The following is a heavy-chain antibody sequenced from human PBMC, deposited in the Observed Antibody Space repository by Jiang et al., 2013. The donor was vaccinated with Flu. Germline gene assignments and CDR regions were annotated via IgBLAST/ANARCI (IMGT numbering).Heavy chain of an antibody. J-gene: IGHJ5*02. CDR2: ISAYNGNT. D-gene: IGHD4-17*01. Sequence: SGAEVKKPGASVKVSCKASGYTFTSYGISWVRQAPGQGLEWMGWISAYNGNTNYAQKLQGRVTMTTDTSTSTAYMELRSLRSDDTAVYYCARVGGAATTVTTFWVNWFDPWGQGTLVTVSS. V-gene: IGHV1-18*01. CDR3: ARVGGAATTVTTFWVNWFDP. CDR1: GYTFTSYG.